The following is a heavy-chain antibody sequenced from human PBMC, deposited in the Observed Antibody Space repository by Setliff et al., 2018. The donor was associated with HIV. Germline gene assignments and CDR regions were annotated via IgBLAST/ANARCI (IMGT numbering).Heavy chain of an antibody. J-gene: IGHJ3*02. D-gene: IGHD3-22*01. Sequence: ASVKVSCKASGYSFTSYYVHWVRQAPGQGLEWMGIINPSGGTTSYAQKFQGRVTMTRDTSTSTVYMELSSLRSEDTAVYYCARDRLHYYDSSVYYYGAPFDIWGQGTMVTVSS. CDR2: INPSGGTT. CDR1: GYSFTSYY. CDR3: ARDRLHYYDSSVYYYGAPFDI. V-gene: IGHV1-46*01.